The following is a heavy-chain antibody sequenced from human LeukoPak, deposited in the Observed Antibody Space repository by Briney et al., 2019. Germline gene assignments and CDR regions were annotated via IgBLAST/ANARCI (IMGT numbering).Heavy chain of an antibody. CDR1: GFTFSSYA. Sequence: GGSLGLSCAASGFTFSSYAMHWVRQAPGKGLEWVAVISYDGSNKYYADSVKGRFTISRDNSKNTLYLQMNSLRAEDTAVYYCAALWVVKYYFDYWGQGTLVTVSS. CDR2: ISYDGSNK. CDR3: AALWVVKYYFDY. D-gene: IGHD4-23*01. J-gene: IGHJ4*02. V-gene: IGHV3-30*04.